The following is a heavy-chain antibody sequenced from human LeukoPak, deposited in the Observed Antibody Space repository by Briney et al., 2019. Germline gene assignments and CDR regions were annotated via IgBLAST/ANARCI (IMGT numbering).Heavy chain of an antibody. J-gene: IGHJ4*02. CDR2: ISAYNDNT. Sequence: ASVKVSCKASGYTFTNYGISWVRQAPGQGLEWMGWISAYNDNTNYAQNLQGRVTMTTDTSTSTAYMELRSLRSDDTAVYYCARDEGLWFGEGFDYWGQGTLVTVSS. V-gene: IGHV1-18*01. CDR3: ARDEGLWFGEGFDY. D-gene: IGHD3-10*01. CDR1: GYTFTNYG.